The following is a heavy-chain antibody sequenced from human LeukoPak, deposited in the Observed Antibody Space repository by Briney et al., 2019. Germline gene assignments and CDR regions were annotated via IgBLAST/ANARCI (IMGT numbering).Heavy chain of an antibody. D-gene: IGHD2-2*02. V-gene: IGHV1-46*01. CDR1: GFTFSSYG. CDR3: ARDPPADPTPAAIGLGYFDL. J-gene: IGHJ2*01. CDR2: VNPSGGST. Sequence: GGSLRLSCAASGFTFSSYGMHWVRQAPGQGLEWMGIVNPSGGSTSYAQKFQGRVTMTRDTSTSTVYMELSSLRSEDTAVYYCARDPPADPTPAAIGLGYFDLWGRGTLVTVSS.